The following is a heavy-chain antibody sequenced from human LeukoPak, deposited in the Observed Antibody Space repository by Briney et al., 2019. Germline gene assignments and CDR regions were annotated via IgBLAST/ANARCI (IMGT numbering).Heavy chain of an antibody. CDR2: INYSGST. D-gene: IGHD6-19*01. Sequence: SETLSLTCTVSGGSISSSSYYWGWIRQPPGKGLEWIGNINYSGSTYYNSSLNSRVTISIDTSKNQFSLKLSSVTAADTAVYYCASVVAVAGTRRFWWFDPWGQGTLVTVSS. V-gene: IGHV4-39*07. CDR3: ASVVAVAGTRRFWWFDP. J-gene: IGHJ5*02. CDR1: GGSISSSSYY.